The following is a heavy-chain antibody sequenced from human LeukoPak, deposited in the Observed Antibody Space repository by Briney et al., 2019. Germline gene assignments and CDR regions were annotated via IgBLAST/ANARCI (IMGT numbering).Heavy chain of an antibody. J-gene: IGHJ6*02. CDR1: GYTFTSYG. CDR2: ISAYNGNT. V-gene: IGHV1-18*01. D-gene: IGHD3-22*01. CDR3: ARESPFDRAYYYDSSGPTDYYHYGMDV. Sequence: ASVKVSCKASGYTFTSYGISWVRQAPGQGLEWMGWISAYNGNTNYAQKLQGRVTMTTDTSTSTAYMELRSLRSDDTAVYYCARESPFDRAYYYDSSGPTDYYHYGMDVWGQGTTVTVSS.